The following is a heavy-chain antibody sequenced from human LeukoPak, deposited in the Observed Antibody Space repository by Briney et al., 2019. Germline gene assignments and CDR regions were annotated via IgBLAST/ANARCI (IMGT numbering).Heavy chain of an antibody. CDR2: IYPSGGT. CDR1: GVSISSYY. J-gene: IGHJ3*02. CDR3: AREGWGSILPPHAFDI. D-gene: IGHD7-27*01. V-gene: IGHV4-4*07. Sequence: SETLSLTCTVSGVSISSYYWGWIRQPAGKGLEWIGRIYPSGGTNYNPSLKSRVTISVDTSKNQFSLKLSSVTAADTAVYYCAREGWGSILPPHAFDIWGQGTMVTVSS.